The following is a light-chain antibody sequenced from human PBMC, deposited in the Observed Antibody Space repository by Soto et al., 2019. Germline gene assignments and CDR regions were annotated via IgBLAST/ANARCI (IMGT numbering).Light chain of an antibody. CDR3: SSYTSSSTPNV. Sequence: QSALTQPASVSGSPGQSITISCTGTSSEVGGYNYVSWYQQHPGKAPKLMIYDVSNRPSGVSNRFSGSKSGNTASLTSSGLQAEDEADYYCSSYTSSSTPNVFGTGTKLTVL. CDR2: DVS. CDR1: SSEVGGYNY. V-gene: IGLV2-14*01. J-gene: IGLJ1*01.